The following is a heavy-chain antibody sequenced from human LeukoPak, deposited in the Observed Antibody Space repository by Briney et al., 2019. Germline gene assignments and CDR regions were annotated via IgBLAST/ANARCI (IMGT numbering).Heavy chain of an antibody. D-gene: IGHD3-10*01. CDR1: GYTFTGYY. V-gene: IGHV1-2*02. CDR2: INPNSGGT. Sequence: GASVKVSCKASGYTFTGYYMHWVRQAPGQGLEWMGLINPNSGGTNYAQKFQGRVTMTRDTSTSTVYMELSSLRSEDTAVYYCARDVYYYGSGSYYNPLGYWGQGTLVTVSS. J-gene: IGHJ4*02. CDR3: ARDVYYYGSGSYYNPLGY.